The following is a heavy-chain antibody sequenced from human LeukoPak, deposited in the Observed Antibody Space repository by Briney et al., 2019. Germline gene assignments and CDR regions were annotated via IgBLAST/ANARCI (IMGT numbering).Heavy chain of an antibody. Sequence: SETLSLTCTVSGGSISSYYWSWIRQPPGKGLEWIGYIYYSGRTNYNPSLKSRVTISVDTSKNQFSLKLSSVTAADTAVYYCARHRAAAGXFDYWGQGTLVTVS. CDR3: ARHRAAAGXFDY. V-gene: IGHV4-59*08. CDR1: GGSISSYY. J-gene: IGHJ4*02. CDR2: IYYSGRT. D-gene: IGHD6-13*01.